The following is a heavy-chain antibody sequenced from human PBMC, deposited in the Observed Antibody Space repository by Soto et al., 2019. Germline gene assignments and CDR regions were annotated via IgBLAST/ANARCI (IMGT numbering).Heavy chain of an antibody. CDR1: GDTFTCYY. J-gene: IGHJ6*02. CDR2: INPSGGST. Sequence: APVEATCKAPGDTFTCYYIRWVRQAHRQGLEWMGIINPSGGSTSYAQKFQGRVTMTRDTSTSTVYMELSSLRSEDTAVYYCARDRGYYYYYGMDVWGQGTTVNVSS. V-gene: IGHV1-46*01. D-gene: IGHD3-10*01. CDR3: ARDRGYYYYYGMDV.